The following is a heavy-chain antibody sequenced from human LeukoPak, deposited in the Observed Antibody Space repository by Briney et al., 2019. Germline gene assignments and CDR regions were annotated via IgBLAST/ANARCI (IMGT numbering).Heavy chain of an antibody. CDR2: ISGSGGST. CDR1: GFTFSSYA. D-gene: IGHD3-22*01. V-gene: IGHV3-23*01. J-gene: IGHJ4*02. CDR3: AKEASDGSGYDLDY. Sequence: PGGSLRLSCAASGFTFSSYAMSWVRQAPGKGLEWVSAISGSGGSTYYADSVKGRFTISRDHSKNTLVLQLNRLRAEDTATYYCAKEASDGSGYDLDYWGQGTLVIVSS.